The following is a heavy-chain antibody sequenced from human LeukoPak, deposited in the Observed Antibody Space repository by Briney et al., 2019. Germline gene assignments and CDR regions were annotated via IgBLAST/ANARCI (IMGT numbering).Heavy chain of an antibody. CDR2: IYYSGST. V-gene: IGHV4-59*01. CDR1: GGSISSYY. Sequence: SETLSLTCTVSGGSISSYYWSWIRQPPGKGLERIGYIYYSGSTNYNPSLKSRVTISVDTSKNQFSLKLSSVTAADTAVYYCAREGYCSSTSCYSNAFDIWGQGTMVTVSS. J-gene: IGHJ3*02. CDR3: AREGYCSSTSCYSNAFDI. D-gene: IGHD2-2*01.